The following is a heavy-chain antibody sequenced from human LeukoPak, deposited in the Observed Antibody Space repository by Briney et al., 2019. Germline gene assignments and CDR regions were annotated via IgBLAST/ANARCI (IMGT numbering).Heavy chain of an antibody. Sequence: PSETLSLTCTVSGGSISSYYWSWIRQPAGKGLEWIGRIYTSGSTNYNPSLKSRVTMSVDTSKNQFSLKLSSVTAADAAVYYCAREAAEYDILTGYYGSGAFDIWGQGTMVTVSS. V-gene: IGHV4-4*07. CDR1: GGSISSYY. CDR2: IYTSGST. D-gene: IGHD3-9*01. J-gene: IGHJ3*02. CDR3: AREAAEYDILTGYYGSGAFDI.